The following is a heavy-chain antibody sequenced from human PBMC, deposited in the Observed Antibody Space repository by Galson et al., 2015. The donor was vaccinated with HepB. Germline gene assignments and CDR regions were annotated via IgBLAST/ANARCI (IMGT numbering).Heavy chain of an antibody. J-gene: IGHJ5*02. V-gene: IGHV3-33*08. Sequence: SLRLSCAASGFTFSSYGMHWVRQAPGKGLEWVAVIWYDGSNKYYADSVKGRFTISRDNSKNTLYLQMNSLRAEDTAVYYCARDGGKWELLRRNWFDPWGQGTLVTVSS. CDR1: GFTFSSYG. CDR2: IWYDGSNK. CDR3: ARDGGKWELLRRNWFDP. D-gene: IGHD1-26*01.